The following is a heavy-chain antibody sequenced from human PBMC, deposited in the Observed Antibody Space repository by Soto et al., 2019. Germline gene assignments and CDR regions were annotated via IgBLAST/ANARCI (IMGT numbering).Heavy chain of an antibody. D-gene: IGHD6-13*01. J-gene: IGHJ4*02. V-gene: IGHV1-18*01. Sequence: QVQLVQSGGGVKKPGASVKVSCKASGYTFSSYGICWVRQAPGQRPEFMGWVSGYTGESIYAPSFRGRVTMTTDTSTRPASMALRSLTSDDTAIYYCATGRHASIWSFTNWGQGTPVTVSS. CDR3: ATGRHASIWSFTN. CDR2: VSGYTGES. CDR1: GYTFSSYG.